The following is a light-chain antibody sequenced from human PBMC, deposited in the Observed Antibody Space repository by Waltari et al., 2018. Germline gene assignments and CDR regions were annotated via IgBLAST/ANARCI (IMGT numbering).Light chain of an antibody. Sequence: EIVLTQSPATLSLSPGDRATLSCRASQSVSSFLAWYQQKPGQAPRLLIYDASTRATGGPGRFSGSGSGTDFTLTIASLQPEDFAVYYCQEPGRTFGPGTKVDIK. CDR1: QSVSSF. CDR3: QEPGRT. V-gene: IGKV3-11*01. J-gene: IGKJ3*01. CDR2: DAS.